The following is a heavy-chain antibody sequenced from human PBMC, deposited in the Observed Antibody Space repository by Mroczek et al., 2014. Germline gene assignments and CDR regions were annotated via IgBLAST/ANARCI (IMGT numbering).Heavy chain of an antibody. V-gene: IGHV4-34*01. CDR2: SIIWKH. CDR1: VGPSSGYV. Sequence: QLQESGGRTVEAFRRPCPSPALSMVGPSSGYVLELDPPAPTEGDWSGLGKSIIWKHQLQPSLKSRVTISVDTSKSQFSLKLSSVTAADTAVYYCARGQRSSWYFSFVGYFDYWGQGTLVTVSS. J-gene: IGHJ4*02. CDR3: ARGQRSSWYFSFVGYFDY. D-gene: IGHD6-13*01.